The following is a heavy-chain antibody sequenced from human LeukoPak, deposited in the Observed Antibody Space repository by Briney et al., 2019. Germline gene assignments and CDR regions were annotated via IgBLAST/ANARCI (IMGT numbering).Heavy chain of an antibody. Sequence: SETLSLTCTVSGGSISSSSFSWGWIRQPPGKGLEWIGNIYYGGSPYYNPSLESRITMSVETSKNQFSLKLSSVTAADTAVYYCAKRPSITIFHCFFDLWGRGTLVTVSS. CDR1: GGSISSSSFS. CDR3: AKRPSITIFHCFFDL. D-gene: IGHD3-3*01. V-gene: IGHV4-39*01. CDR2: IYYGGSP. J-gene: IGHJ2*01.